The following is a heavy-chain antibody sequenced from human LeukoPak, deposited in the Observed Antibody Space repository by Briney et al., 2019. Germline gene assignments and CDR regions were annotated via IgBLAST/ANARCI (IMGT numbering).Heavy chain of an antibody. Sequence: PSETLSLTCTVSGGSISSSSYYWGWIRQPPGKGLEWIGSIYYSGSTYYNPSLKSRVTISVDTSKNQFSLKLSSVTAADTAVYYCARRGYCSSTSCYRVVGYFDYWGQGTLVTVSS. CDR1: GGSISSSSYY. CDR3: ARRGYCSSTSCYRVVGYFDY. CDR2: IYYSGST. J-gene: IGHJ4*02. V-gene: IGHV4-39*01. D-gene: IGHD2-2*02.